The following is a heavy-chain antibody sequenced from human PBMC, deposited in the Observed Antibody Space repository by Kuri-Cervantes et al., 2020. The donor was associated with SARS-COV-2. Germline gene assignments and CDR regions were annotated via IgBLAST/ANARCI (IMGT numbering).Heavy chain of an antibody. CDR2: IYPGDSDT. D-gene: IGHD3-22*01. J-gene: IGHJ4*02. V-gene: IGHV5-51*01. Sequence: GGSLRLSCKGSGYSFTSYWIGWVRQMPGKGLEWMGIIYPGDSDTRYSPSFQGQVTISADKSISTAYLQWSSLKASDTAMYYCARLGGSSYYDSPTFDYWGQGTLVTVSS. CDR3: ARLGGSSYYDSPTFDY. CDR1: GYSFTSYW.